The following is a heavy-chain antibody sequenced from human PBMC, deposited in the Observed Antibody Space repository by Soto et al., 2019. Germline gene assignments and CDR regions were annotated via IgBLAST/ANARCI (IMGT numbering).Heavy chain of an antibody. V-gene: IGHV3-30*18. CDR1: GFSFSRSG. CDR3: AKRSGYGDYGDY. Sequence: QVQLVESGGDVVQPGRSLRLSCAASGFSFSRSGMHWVPQAPGKGLEWVAVISSDGSNNYYADSVKGRFTISRDNSRNTLYLQMNSLRAEDTAVYYCAKRSGYGDYGDYWGQGTLVTVSS. D-gene: IGHD4-17*01. J-gene: IGHJ4*02. CDR2: ISSDGSNN.